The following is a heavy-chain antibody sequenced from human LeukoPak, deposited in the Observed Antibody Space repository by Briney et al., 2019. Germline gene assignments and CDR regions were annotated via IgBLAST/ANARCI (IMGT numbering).Heavy chain of an antibody. D-gene: IGHD6-6*01. CDR1: GYTFTSYD. CDR3: ARVSSLVRHHLDY. Sequence: ASVKVSCKASGYTFTSYDINWLRQATGQGLEWMGWMNPNSGNTGYAQKFQGRVTMTRDTSISTAYMELSSLRSEDTAVYYCARVSSLVRHHLDYWGQGTLVTVSS. CDR2: MNPNSGNT. J-gene: IGHJ4*02. V-gene: IGHV1-8*01.